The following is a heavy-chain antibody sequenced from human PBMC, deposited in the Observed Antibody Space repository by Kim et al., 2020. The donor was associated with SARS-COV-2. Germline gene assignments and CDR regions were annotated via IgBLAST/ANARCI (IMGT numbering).Heavy chain of an antibody. CDR3: ARGRKTVTMIVVVMTGDVYYFDY. CDR2: INHSGST. V-gene: IGHV4-34*01. D-gene: IGHD3-22*01. J-gene: IGHJ4*02. CDR1: GESFSGYY. Sequence: SETLSLTCAVYGESFSGYYWSWIRQPPGKGLEWIVEINHSGSTNYNPSLKSRVTISVDTSKNQFSLKLTSVTAADTAVYYCARGRKTVTMIVVVMTGDVYYFDYWGQGTLVTVSS.